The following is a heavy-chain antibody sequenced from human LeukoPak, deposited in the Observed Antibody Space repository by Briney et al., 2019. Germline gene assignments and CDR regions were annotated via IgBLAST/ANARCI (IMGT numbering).Heavy chain of an antibody. CDR3: ARRIDSSSWYNWFDP. Sequence: GESLQISFKGSGYSFTSYWIGWVRQMPGKGLEWMGIIYPGDSDTRYSPSFQGQVTISADKSISTAYLQRSSLKASDTAMYYCARRIDSSSWYNWFDPWGQGTLVTVSS. V-gene: IGHV5-51*01. CDR2: IYPGDSDT. CDR1: GYSFTSYW. J-gene: IGHJ5*02. D-gene: IGHD6-13*01.